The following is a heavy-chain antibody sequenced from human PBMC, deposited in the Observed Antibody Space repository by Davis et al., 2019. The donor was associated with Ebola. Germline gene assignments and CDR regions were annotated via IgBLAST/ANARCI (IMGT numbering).Heavy chain of an antibody. CDR3: ANLVAAAGWFDP. CDR1: GFTFSSYS. J-gene: IGHJ5*02. CDR2: ISSSSSYI. V-gene: IGHV3-21*01. D-gene: IGHD6-13*01. Sequence: PGESLKISCAASGFTFSSYSMNWVRQAPGKGLEWVSSISSSSSYIYYADSVKGRFTISRDNAKNSLYLQMNSLRAEDTAVYYCANLVAAAGWFDPWGQGTLVTVSS.